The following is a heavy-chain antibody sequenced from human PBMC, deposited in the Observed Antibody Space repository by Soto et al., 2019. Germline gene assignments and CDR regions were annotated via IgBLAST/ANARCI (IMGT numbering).Heavy chain of an antibody. Sequence: QVQLVQSGAEVKKPGSSVKVSCKASGGTFSTSAISGVRQAPVQGLEWVGGIMPVLATPDYAQKFQGRVTISADESTTTAYLELTSLRTDDTAVYYCARDTERQQLGGNYYYILDVWGQGTAIIVSS. D-gene: IGHD1-1*01. CDR2: IMPVLATP. CDR3: ARDTERQQLGGNYYYILDV. CDR1: GGTFSTSA. J-gene: IGHJ6*02. V-gene: IGHV1-69*12.